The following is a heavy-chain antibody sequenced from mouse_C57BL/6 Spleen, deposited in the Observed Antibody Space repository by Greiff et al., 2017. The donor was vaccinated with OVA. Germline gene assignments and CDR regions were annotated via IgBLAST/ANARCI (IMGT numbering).Heavy chain of an antibody. D-gene: IGHD2-4*01. CDR1: GFTFSSYA. J-gene: IGHJ4*01. CDR3: ARDDDYDGYAMDY. V-gene: IGHV5-4*01. Sequence: EVKLVESGGGLVKPGGSLKLSCAASGFTFSSYAMSWVRQTPEKRLEWVATISDGGSYTYYPDNVKGRFTISRDNAKNNLYLQMSHLKSEDTAMYYCARDDDYDGYAMDYWGQGTSVTVSS. CDR2: ISDGGSYT.